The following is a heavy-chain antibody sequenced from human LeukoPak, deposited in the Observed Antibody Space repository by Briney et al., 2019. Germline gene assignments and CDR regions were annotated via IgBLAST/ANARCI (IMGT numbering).Heavy chain of an antibody. CDR1: GYTFTSYD. D-gene: IGHD1-26*01. CDR2: ISGDNGQT. J-gene: IGHJ4*02. Sequence: ASVKVSCKASGYTFTSYDINWVRQAPGQGLEWMGWISGDNGQTKYAQNFQDRVTMTTDTPTSTAYLELKSLRSDDTAVYYCARDPGTYTGSYYGLNWGQGTLVTV. V-gene: IGHV1-18*01. CDR3: ARDPGTYTGSYYGLN.